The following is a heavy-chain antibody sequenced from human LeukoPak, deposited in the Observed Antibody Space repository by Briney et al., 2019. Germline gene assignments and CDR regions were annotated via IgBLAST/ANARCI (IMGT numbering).Heavy chain of an antibody. J-gene: IGHJ4*02. D-gene: IGHD3-10*01. CDR2: IYDDNT. V-gene: IGHV3-23*01. CDR3: AARKVRGVWFYLDY. CDR1: GFTVSAYA. Sequence: GGSLRLSCAASGFTVSAYAMAWVRQAPGKGLEWVTTIYDDNTYYADSVKGRFAISTDNSKNTLYLQMNSLRVEDTAVYFCAARKVRGVWFYLDYWGQGTLVTVSS.